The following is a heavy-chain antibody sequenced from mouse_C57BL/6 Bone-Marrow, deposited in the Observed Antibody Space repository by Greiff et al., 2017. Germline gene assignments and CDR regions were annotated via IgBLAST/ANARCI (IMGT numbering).Heavy chain of an antibody. Sequence: VQLVESGPGLVQPSQSLSITCTVSGFSLTSYGVHWVRQSPGKGLEWVGVIWSGGSTDYNAAFISRLSISKDNSKWHVFFKMNSLEADDTAIYYCARNGVYYGISYPYYAMDYWGQGTSVTVSS. J-gene: IGHJ4*01. CDR3: ARNGVYYGISYPYYAMDY. D-gene: IGHD1-1*01. V-gene: IGHV2-2*01. CDR2: IWSGGST. CDR1: GFSLTSYG.